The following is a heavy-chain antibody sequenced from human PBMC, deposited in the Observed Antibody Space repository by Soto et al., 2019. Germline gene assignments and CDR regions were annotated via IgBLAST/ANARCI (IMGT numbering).Heavy chain of an antibody. Sequence: EVQLVESGGGLVQPGGSLRLSCAASGFTFSSYWMSWVRQAPGKGLEWVANIKQDGSEKYYVDSVKGRFTISRDNAKNSLYLQMSSLSAEDTAVYYCARELRDGSGSYSRFDPWGQGTMVTVSS. CDR1: GFTFSSYW. J-gene: IGHJ5*02. CDR2: IKQDGSEK. D-gene: IGHD3-10*01. CDR3: ARELRDGSGSYSRFDP. V-gene: IGHV3-7*05.